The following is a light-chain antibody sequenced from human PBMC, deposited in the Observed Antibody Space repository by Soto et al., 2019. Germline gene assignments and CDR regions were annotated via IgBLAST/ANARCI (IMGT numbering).Light chain of an antibody. Sequence: DIVMTQSPLSLPVTPGEPASISCRSSQSLLHSSGYNYLDWYLQKPGQSPQVLVYLGSFRASGVADRFSGSGSGTDFTLKISRVEAEDVGVYYCMQALQTPRTFGQGTKVEI. CDR2: LGS. V-gene: IGKV2-28*01. CDR1: QSLLHSSGYNY. CDR3: MQALQTPRT. J-gene: IGKJ1*01.